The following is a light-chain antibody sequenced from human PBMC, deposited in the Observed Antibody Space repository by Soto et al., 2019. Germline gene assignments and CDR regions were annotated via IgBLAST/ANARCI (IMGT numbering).Light chain of an antibody. Sequence: QSALTQPASVSDSPGQSSSSACTGTSSDVGGSNFVSWYQQHPGKPPKLIIYDVANRPSGVSNRFSGSKSGSTASLIISRLQTEDEADYYCVSYTSSTTYVFGTGTKVTVL. V-gene: IGLV2-14*03. J-gene: IGLJ1*01. CDR2: DVA. CDR1: SSDVGGSNF. CDR3: VSYTSSTTYV.